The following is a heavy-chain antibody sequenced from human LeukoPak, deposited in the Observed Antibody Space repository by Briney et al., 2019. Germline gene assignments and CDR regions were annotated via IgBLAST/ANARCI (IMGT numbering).Heavy chain of an antibody. Sequence: SETLSLTCAVYGGSFSGYYWSWIRQPPGKGLEWIGEINHSGSTNYNPSFKSRVTISVDTSKNQFSLKLSSVTAADTAVYYCARGSAYYGSGSYGLHRTRNWFDPWGQGTLVTVSS. J-gene: IGHJ5*02. D-gene: IGHD3-10*01. V-gene: IGHV4-34*01. CDR3: ARGSAYYGSGSYGLHRTRNWFDP. CDR2: INHSGST. CDR1: GGSFSGYY.